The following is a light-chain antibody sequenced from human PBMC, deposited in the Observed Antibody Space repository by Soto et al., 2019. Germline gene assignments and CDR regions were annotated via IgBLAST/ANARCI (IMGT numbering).Light chain of an antibody. CDR1: GSDIGAYNY. V-gene: IGLV2-14*01. J-gene: IGLJ1*01. CDR3: SSFTTSYFYV. CDR2: GVT. Sequence: SGLTQPASVSGSPGQSITMSCTGSGSDIGAYNYVSWYQQHPGKAPKLLIHGVTRRPSGVSSRFSASKSAYTASLTISGLQAEDEANYYCSSFTTSYFYVFGPGTKVTVL.